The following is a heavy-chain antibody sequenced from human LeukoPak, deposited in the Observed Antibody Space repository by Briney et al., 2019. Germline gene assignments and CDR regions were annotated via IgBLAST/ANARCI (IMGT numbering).Heavy chain of an antibody. CDR2: INTDGSTT. J-gene: IGHJ4*02. D-gene: IGHD3-10*01. V-gene: IGHV3-74*01. CDR3: ARVAAGTGSFDY. CDR1: GFTLSSNW. Sequence: GSLRLSCAASGFTLSSNWMRWVRQAPGKGLVWVSRINTDGSTTTYADSVKGRFTISRDDAKNTLYLQMDSLRAEDTAVYYCARVAAGTGSFDYWGQGTLVTVSS.